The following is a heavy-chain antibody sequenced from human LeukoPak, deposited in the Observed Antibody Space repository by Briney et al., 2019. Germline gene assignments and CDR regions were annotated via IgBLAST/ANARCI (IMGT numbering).Heavy chain of an antibody. CDR2: IYSGGST. CDR1: GFTVSSNY. CDR3: ARERYDFWSGYSYYFDY. J-gene: IGHJ4*02. D-gene: IGHD3-3*01. Sequence: GGSLRLSCAASGFTVSSNYMSWVRQAPGKGLEWVSVIYSGGSTYYADSVKGRFTISRDNSKNTLYLQMNSLRAEDTAVYYCARERYDFWSGYSYYFDYWGQGTLVTVSS. V-gene: IGHV3-53*01.